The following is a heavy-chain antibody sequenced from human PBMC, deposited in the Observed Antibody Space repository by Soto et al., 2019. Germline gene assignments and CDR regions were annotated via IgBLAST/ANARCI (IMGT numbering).Heavy chain of an antibody. J-gene: IGHJ4*02. CDR3: ARTTAVPNTLRSRYFFDY. CDR1: GGSVSNKTYY. Sequence: SETLSLTCSVSGGSVSNKTYYWSWIRQPPGKRLEWIGYVYYGGTTNYNPSLKSRVTISVDLSKNQFSLRLSSVTTADTALYYCARTTAVPNTLRSRYFFDYWGQGTLVTVSS. V-gene: IGHV4-61*01. D-gene: IGHD4-17*01. CDR2: VYYGGTT.